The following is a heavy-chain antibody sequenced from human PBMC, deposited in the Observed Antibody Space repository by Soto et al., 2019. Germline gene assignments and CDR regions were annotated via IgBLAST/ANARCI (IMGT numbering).Heavy chain of an antibody. D-gene: IGHD1-1*01. CDR1: GQSFSGHS. J-gene: IGHJ4*02. CDR3: ARGSGIVALPGELEDVNYDY. CDR2: INESGST. Sequence: QVQLQQWGAGLVKPSETLSLSCAVYGQSFSGHSWAWIRQPPGKGLEGIGEINESGSTYYNPSLKSRVTNSTDTSKNQFSLKLSSVSAADTAAYFCARGSGIVALPGELEDVNYDYWGQGTLVNVSS. V-gene: IGHV4-34*01.